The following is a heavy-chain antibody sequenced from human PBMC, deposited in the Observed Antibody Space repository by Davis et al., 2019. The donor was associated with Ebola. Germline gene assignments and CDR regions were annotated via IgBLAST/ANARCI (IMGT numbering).Heavy chain of an antibody. J-gene: IGHJ4*02. CDR1: GYTFTSYY. V-gene: IGHV1-46*01. D-gene: IGHD3-22*01. CDR3: ARETYYYDSSGYSHHYFDY. Sequence: ASVKVSCKASGYTFTSYYMHWVRQAPGQGLEWMGIINPSGGSTSYAQKFQGRVTMTRDTSTSTVYMELSSLRSEDTAVYYCARETYYYDSSGYSHHYFDYWGQGTLVTVSS. CDR2: INPSGGST.